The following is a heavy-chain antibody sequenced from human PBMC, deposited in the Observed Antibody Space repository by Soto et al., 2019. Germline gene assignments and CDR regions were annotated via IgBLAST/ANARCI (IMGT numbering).Heavy chain of an antibody. CDR1: GGTFSSYT. CDR3: AKGSATVIEYYYYYYYMDV. J-gene: IGHJ6*03. D-gene: IGHD4-17*01. CDR2: IIPILGIA. V-gene: IGHV1-69*02. Sequence: GASVKVSCKASGGTFSSYTISWVRQAPGQGLEWMGRIIPILGIANYAQKFQGRVTITADKSTSTAYMELSSLRSEDTAVYYCAKGSATVIEYYYYYYYMDVWGKGTTVTVSS.